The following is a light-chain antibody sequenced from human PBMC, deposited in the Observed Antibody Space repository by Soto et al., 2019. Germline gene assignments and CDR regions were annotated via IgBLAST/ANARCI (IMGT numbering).Light chain of an antibody. Sequence: DIQMTQSPSSLSASVGDRVTMTCRASQDITSYFAWYQQKPGKAPNXLIYGASTLQSGVPSRFSGSGSGTDLTITISSLQAEDFESYYCQQTRAYPSTFGGGTKVDIK. CDR3: QQTRAYPST. J-gene: IGKJ4*01. V-gene: IGKV1-9*01. CDR2: GAS. CDR1: QDITSY.